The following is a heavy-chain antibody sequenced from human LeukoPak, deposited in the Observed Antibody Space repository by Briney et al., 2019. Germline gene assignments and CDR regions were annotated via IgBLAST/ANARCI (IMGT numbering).Heavy chain of an antibody. CDR3: ARVSSSRYFDY. Sequence: GGSLRLSCAASGFTFSSYAMSWVRQAPGKGLEWVANIKQDGSEKYYVDSVKGRFTISRDNAKNSLYLQMNSLRAEDTAVYYCARVSSSRYFDYWGQGTLVTVSS. V-gene: IGHV3-7*03. CDR2: IKQDGSEK. D-gene: IGHD6-13*01. CDR1: GFTFSSYA. J-gene: IGHJ4*02.